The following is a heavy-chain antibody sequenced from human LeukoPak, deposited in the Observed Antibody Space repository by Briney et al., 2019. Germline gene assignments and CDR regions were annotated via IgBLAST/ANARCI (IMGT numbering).Heavy chain of an antibody. CDR2: ISYDGSNK. D-gene: IGHD1-26*01. V-gene: IGHV3-30*18. CDR1: GFTFSSYG. Sequence: PGRSLRLSCAASGFTFSSYGMHWVRQAPGKGLEWVAVISYDGSNKYYADSVKGRFTISRDNSKNTLYLQMNSLRAEDTAVYYCAKEVILGSYSYYYYYYGMDVWGQGTTVTVSS. CDR3: AKEVILGSYSYYYYYYGMDV. J-gene: IGHJ6*02.